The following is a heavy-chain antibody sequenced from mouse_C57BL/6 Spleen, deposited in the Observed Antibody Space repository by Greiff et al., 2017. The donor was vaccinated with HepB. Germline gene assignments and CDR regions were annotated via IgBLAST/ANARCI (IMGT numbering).Heavy chain of an antibody. CDR3: TTDYYGSSRYWYFDV. D-gene: IGHD1-1*01. V-gene: IGHV14-1*01. J-gene: IGHJ1*03. CDR1: GFNIKDYY. Sequence: VQLQQSGAELVRPGASVKLSCTASGFNIKDYYMHWVKQRPEQGLEWIGRIDPEDGDTEYAPKFQGKATMTADTSSNTAYLQLSSLTSEDTAVYYGTTDYYGSSRYWYFDVWGTGTTVTVSS. CDR2: IDPEDGDT.